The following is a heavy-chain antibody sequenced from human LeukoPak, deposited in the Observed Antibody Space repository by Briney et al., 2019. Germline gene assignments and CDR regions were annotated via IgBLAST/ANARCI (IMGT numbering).Heavy chain of an antibody. V-gene: IGHV3-7*05. J-gene: IGHJ4*02. CDR2: INQDGSEK. Sequence: PGGSLRLSCAASGFAFTNYWVSWLPLAPGKGLEWVANINQDGSEKSYVDSVKGRLTSSRDNAENSLCLQMNSLRAEDTAVYYCARGGIRGNVVDFWGQGAPVSVSS. CDR3: ARGGIRGNVVDF. D-gene: IGHD5-18*01. CDR1: GFAFTNYW.